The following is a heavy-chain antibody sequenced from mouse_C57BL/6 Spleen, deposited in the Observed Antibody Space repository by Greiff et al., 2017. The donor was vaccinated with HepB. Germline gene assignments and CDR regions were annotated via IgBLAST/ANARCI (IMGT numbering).Heavy chain of an antibody. D-gene: IGHD1-1*01. CDR2: ISYDGSN. Sequence: DVKLQESGPGLVKPSQSLSLTCSVTGYSITSGYYWNWIRQFPGNKLEWMGYISYDGSNNYNPSLKNRISITRDTSKNQFFLKLNSVTTEDTATYYCAREATTVVAPFDYWGQGTTLTVSS. CDR1: GYSITSGYY. V-gene: IGHV3-6*01. CDR3: AREATTVVAPFDY. J-gene: IGHJ2*01.